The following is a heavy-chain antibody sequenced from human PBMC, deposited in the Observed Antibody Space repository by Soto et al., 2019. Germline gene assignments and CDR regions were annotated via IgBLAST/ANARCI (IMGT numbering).Heavy chain of an antibody. D-gene: IGHD6-19*01. CDR3: AREHRSGWTELGFDY. V-gene: IGHV4-59*01. J-gene: IGHJ4*02. Sequence: SETLSLTCTVSGGSISSYYWSWIRQPPGKGLEWIGYIYYSGSTNYNPSLKSRVTISVDTSKNQFSLKLSSVTAADTAVYYCAREHRSGWTELGFDYWGQGTLVTVS. CDR1: GGSISSYY. CDR2: IYYSGST.